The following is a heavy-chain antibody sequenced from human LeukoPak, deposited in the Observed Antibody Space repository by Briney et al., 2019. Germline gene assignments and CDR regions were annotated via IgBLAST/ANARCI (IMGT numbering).Heavy chain of an antibody. V-gene: IGHV3-23*01. CDR1: GFTFTNYE. CDR2: ISGRGGRT. J-gene: IGHJ4*02. D-gene: IGHD1-26*01. Sequence: GGSLRLSCAASGFTFTNYEMSWVRQAPGKGLDWVSGISGRGGRTYYVDSVKGRFTISRDNSKNTLYLQMDSLRAEDTAVYYCAKGEHQPTLSFDYWGQGTLVTVSS. CDR3: AKGEHQPTLSFDY.